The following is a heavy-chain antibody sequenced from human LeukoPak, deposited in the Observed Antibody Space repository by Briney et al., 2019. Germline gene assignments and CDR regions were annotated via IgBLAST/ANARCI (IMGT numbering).Heavy chain of an antibody. CDR3: ATHHYGGGPIDH. J-gene: IGHJ4*02. CDR1: GGSIGHYY. V-gene: IGHV4-59*08. CDR2: IFYSGST. D-gene: IGHD4-23*01. Sequence: SETLSLTCTATGGSIGHYYLSWIRQPPGKGLEWIGYIFYSGSTSYNLSLKSRVTISLDTSKNRFSLKMTSATVADTAEYYCATHHYGGGPIDHWGPGTVVTVSS.